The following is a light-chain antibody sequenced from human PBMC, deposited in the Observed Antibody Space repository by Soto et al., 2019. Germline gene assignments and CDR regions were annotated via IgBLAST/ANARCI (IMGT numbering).Light chain of an antibody. CDR3: SSFRSSSTSYV. J-gene: IGLJ1*01. Sequence: QSALTQPASVSGSPRQSITISCTGTSSDIGDSNYVSWYQQHPGKAPKLVIYDVSNRPSGVSNRFSGSKSANTASLTISGLQAEDEADYYCSSFRSSSTSYVFGTGTKVTVL. V-gene: IGLV2-14*03. CDR2: DVS. CDR1: SSDIGDSNY.